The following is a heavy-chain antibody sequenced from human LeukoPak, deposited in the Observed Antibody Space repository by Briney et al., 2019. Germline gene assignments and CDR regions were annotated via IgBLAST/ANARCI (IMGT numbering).Heavy chain of an antibody. CDR3: ARTYYDILTGIRDFDY. CDR2: TRNKARSYTT. J-gene: IGHJ4*02. V-gene: IGHV3-72*01. D-gene: IGHD3-9*01. Sequence: GGSLRLSCAGSGFPFSDHYMDWVRQAPGKGLEWVGRTRNKARSYTTDYAASVKGRFTISRDASKNSVYLQMNSLKTEDTAVYYCARTYYDILTGIRDFDYWGQGTLVTVSS. CDR1: GFPFSDHY.